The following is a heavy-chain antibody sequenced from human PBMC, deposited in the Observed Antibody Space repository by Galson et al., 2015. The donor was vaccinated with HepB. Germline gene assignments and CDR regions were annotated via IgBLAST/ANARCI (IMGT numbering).Heavy chain of an antibody. CDR1: GFTFSSYS. CDR3: VRALRRLVHFDY. Sequence: SLRLSCAASGFTFSSYSMNWVRQAPGKGLEWVSSISSSSSYIYYADSVKGRFTISRDNAKNSLYLQMNSLRAEDTAVYYCVRALRRLVHFDYWGQGTLVTVSS. CDR2: ISSSSSYI. D-gene: IGHD6-19*01. J-gene: IGHJ4*02. V-gene: IGHV3-21*01.